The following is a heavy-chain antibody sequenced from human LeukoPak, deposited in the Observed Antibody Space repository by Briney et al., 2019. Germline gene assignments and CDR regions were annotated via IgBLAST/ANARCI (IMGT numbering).Heavy chain of an antibody. V-gene: IGHV3-30*03. Sequence: GGSLRLSCAASGFTFSSYGMHWVRQAPGKGLEWVAVISYDGSNKYYADSVKGRFTISRDNSKNTLYLQMNSLRAEDTAVYYCTSSYIAAADVYAFDIWGQGTMVTVSS. D-gene: IGHD6-13*01. CDR3: TSSYIAAADVYAFDI. CDR2: ISYDGSNK. CDR1: GFTFSSYG. J-gene: IGHJ3*02.